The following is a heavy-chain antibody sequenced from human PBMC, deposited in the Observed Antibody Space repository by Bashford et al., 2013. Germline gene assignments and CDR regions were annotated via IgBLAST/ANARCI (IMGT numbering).Heavy chain of an antibody. Sequence: SLRLSCAASGFTFDDYAMHWVRQAPGKGLEWVSGISWNSGNIGYADSVRGRFTISRDNAKNSLYLQMNSLRAEDTALYYCAKDIRYSTSPDGFDIWGQGTMVTVSS. V-gene: IGHV3-9*01. J-gene: IGHJ3*02. CDR3: AKDIRYSTSPDGFDI. CDR1: GFTFDDYA. CDR2: ISWNSGNI. D-gene: IGHD6-13*01.